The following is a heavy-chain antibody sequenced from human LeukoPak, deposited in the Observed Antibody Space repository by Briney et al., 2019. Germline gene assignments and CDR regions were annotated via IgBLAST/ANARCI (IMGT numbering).Heavy chain of an antibody. Sequence: GESLKICCKGSGYSSTSYWIGWVRQMPGKGLGWMGIIYPGDSDTRYSPSFQGQVTISADKSISTAYLQWSSLKASDTAMYYCARLRRYSNYYQDKWFDPWGQGTLVTVSS. J-gene: IGHJ5*02. CDR2: IYPGDSDT. V-gene: IGHV5-51*01. CDR3: ARLRRYSNYYQDKWFDP. CDR1: GYSSTSYW. D-gene: IGHD4-11*01.